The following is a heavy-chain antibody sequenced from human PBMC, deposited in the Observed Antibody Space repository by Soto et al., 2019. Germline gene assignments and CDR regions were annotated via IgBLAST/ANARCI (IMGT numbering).Heavy chain of an antibody. J-gene: IGHJ4*02. D-gene: IGHD3-10*01. CDR1: GFSFNNAW. V-gene: IGHV3-15*01. CDR3: STLRFVRGVHQLDC. Sequence: EVQLVESGGGLVKPGGSLRLSCAASGFSFNNAWITWVRQAPGKGLEWVGGIKSKTDGGTTDYTAPVKGRFTISRDDSRNTVYLQMNSLQIEDTAVYYCSTLRFVRGVHQLDCWGQGTLVTVSS. CDR2: IKSKTDGGTT.